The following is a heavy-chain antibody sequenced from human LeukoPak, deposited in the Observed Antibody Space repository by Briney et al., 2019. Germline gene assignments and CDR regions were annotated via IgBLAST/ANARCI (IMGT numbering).Heavy chain of an antibody. CDR1: GDPINDYY. CDR3: TRVSIHGDSDY. J-gene: IGHJ4*02. CDR2: IYYTGRT. Sequence: SETLSLTCTVSGDPINDYYWSWIRQSPGKGLEWIGYIYYTGRTKYNPSVQSRLTISVDTSKHQFSLNLRSVTSAATAVYFCTRVSIHGDSDYWGQGTLVTVSS. V-gene: IGHV4-59*01.